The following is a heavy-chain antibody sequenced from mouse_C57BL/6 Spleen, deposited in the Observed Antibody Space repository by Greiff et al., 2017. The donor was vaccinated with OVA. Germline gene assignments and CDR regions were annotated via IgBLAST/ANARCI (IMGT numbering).Heavy chain of an antibody. CDR2: INPNNGGT. V-gene: IGHV1-26*01. Sequence: EVQLQQSGPELVKPGASVKISCKASGYTFTDYYMNWVKQSHGKSLEWIGDINPNNGGTSYNQKFKGKATLTVDKSSSTAYMELRSLTSEDSAVYYCARSLNSWFAYWGQGTLVTVAA. CDR1: GYTFTDYY. CDR3: ARSLNSWFAY. D-gene: IGHD1-3*01. J-gene: IGHJ3*01.